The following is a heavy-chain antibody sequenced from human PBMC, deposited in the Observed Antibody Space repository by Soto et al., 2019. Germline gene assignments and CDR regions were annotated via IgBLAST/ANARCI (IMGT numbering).Heavy chain of an antibody. CDR2: IYHSGST. CDR3: ARGGYYYGSGSHYGMDV. D-gene: IGHD3-10*01. V-gene: IGHV4-30-2*01. CDR1: GGSISSGGYS. Sequence: QLQLQESGSGLVKPSQTLSLTCAVSGGSISSGGYSWSWIRQPPGKGLEWIGYIYHSGSTYYNPSLKSRVTISVDRSKNQFSLKLSSVTAADTAVYYCARGGYYYGSGSHYGMDVWGQGTTVTVSS. J-gene: IGHJ6*02.